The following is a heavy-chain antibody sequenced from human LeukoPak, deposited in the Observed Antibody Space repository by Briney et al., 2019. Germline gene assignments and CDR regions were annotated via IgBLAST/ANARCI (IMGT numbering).Heavy chain of an antibody. J-gene: IGHJ4*02. CDR3: AKDLNPWIQLWYFDY. D-gene: IGHD5-18*01. CDR2: ISGSGGST. CDR1: GFTFSSYA. Sequence: GGSLRLSCAASGFTFSSYAMSWVRQAPGMGLEWVSAISGSGGSTYYADSVKGRFTISRDNSKNTLYLQMNSLRAEDAAVYYCAKDLNPWIQLWYFDYWGQGTLVTVSS. V-gene: IGHV3-23*01.